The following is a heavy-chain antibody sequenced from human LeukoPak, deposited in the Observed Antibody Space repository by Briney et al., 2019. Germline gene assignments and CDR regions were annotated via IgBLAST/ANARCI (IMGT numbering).Heavy chain of an antibody. V-gene: IGHV3-21*01. J-gene: IGHJ4*02. Sequence: PGGSLRLSCAASGLTFSSYSMNWVRQAPGKGLEWVSSISSSSSYIYYADSVKGRFTISRDNAKNSLYLQMNSLRAEDTAVYYCARDLEVRRIYSYGYARPSALDYWGQGTLVTVSS. CDR1: GLTFSSYS. D-gene: IGHD5-18*01. CDR2: ISSSSSYI. CDR3: ARDLEVRRIYSYGYARPSALDY.